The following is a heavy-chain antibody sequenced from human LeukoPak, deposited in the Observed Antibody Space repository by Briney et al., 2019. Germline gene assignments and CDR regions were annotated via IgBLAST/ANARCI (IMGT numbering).Heavy chain of an antibody. CDR1: GGSISSSSYY. CDR2: IYYSGST. V-gene: IGHV4-39*07. J-gene: IGHJ4*02. CDR3: ARGSGYYDY. D-gene: IGHD3-22*01. Sequence: SETLSLTCTVSGGSISSSSYYWGWIRQPPGKGLEWIGSIYYSGSTYYNPSLKSRVTISVDTSKNQFSLKLSSVTAADTAVYYCARGSGYYDYWGQGTLVTVSS.